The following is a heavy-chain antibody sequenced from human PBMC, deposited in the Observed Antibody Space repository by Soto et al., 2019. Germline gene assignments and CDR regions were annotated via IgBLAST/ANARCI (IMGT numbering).Heavy chain of an antibody. J-gene: IGHJ4*02. CDR3: ARERTVYSSGWNLVY. Sequence: GGSLRLSCASSGFTFSSYGMHLVRQAPGKGLEWVAVIWYDGSNKYYADSVKGRFTISRDNSKNTLYLQMNSLRAEDTAVYYCARERTVYSSGWNLVYWGQGTLVTVSS. CDR1: GFTFSSYG. CDR2: IWYDGSNK. D-gene: IGHD6-19*01. V-gene: IGHV3-33*01.